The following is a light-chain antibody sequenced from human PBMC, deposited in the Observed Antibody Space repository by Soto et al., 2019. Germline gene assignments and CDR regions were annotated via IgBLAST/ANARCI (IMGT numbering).Light chain of an antibody. V-gene: IGKV1-9*01. Sequence: DIQLTQSPSFLCASVGDRVTITCRASQGISSYFAWYQQKPGKAPKLLIYAASTLQSGVPSRFSGSGSGTEFTLTISSLQPEDFATYYCQQLNSYPITFGQGTRLEIK. CDR2: AAS. CDR1: QGISSY. CDR3: QQLNSYPIT. J-gene: IGKJ5*01.